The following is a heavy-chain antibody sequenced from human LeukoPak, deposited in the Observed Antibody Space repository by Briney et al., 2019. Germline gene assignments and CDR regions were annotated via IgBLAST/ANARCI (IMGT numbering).Heavy chain of an antibody. CDR2: ISGSGGST. CDR1: GFTLSSYA. CDR3: AKGLMYGMDV. D-gene: IGHD2-8*01. J-gene: IGHJ6*02. V-gene: IGHV3-23*01. Sequence: GGSLRLSCAASGFTLSSYAMSWVRQAPGKGLEWVSGISGSGGSTCYADSVKGRFTISRDNSKNTLYLQMNSLRAEDTAVYYCAKGLMYGMDVWGQGTTVTVSS.